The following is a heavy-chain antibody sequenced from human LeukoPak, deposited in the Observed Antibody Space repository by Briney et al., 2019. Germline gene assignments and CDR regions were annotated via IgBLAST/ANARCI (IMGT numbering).Heavy chain of an antibody. V-gene: IGHV4-59*01. CDR3: ARGVYIAAAQYGY. Sequence: SETLSLTCTVSGGSISSYYWSWIRPHPGKGLEWIGYIYYSGTTNYNPSLKSRVTISVDTSKNQFSLKLSSVTAADTAVYYCARGVYIAAAQYGYWGQGTLVTVSS. CDR1: GGSISSYY. CDR2: IYYSGTT. J-gene: IGHJ4*02. D-gene: IGHD6-13*01.